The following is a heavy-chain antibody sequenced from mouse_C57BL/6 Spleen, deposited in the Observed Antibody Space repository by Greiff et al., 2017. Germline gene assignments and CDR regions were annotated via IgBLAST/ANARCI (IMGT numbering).Heavy chain of an antibody. CDR2: IYPRSGNT. V-gene: IGHV1-81*01. CDR3: ARRENSLLGY. J-gene: IGHJ2*01. D-gene: IGHD6-2*01. CDR1: GYTFTSYG. Sequence: QVQLKESGAELARPGASVKLSCKASGYTFTSYGISWVKQRTGQGLEWIGEIYPRSGNTYYNEKFKGKATLTADKSSSTAYMELRSLTSEDSAVYFCARRENSLLGYWGQGTTLTVSS.